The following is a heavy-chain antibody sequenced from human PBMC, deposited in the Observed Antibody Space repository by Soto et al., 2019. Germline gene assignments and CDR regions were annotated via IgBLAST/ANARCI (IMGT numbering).Heavy chain of an antibody. D-gene: IGHD3-22*01. CDR2: IIPIFGTA. V-gene: IGHV1-69*01. CDR3: ARLTDYYDSSFFDY. J-gene: IGHJ4*02. Sequence: QVQLVQSGAEVKKPGSSVKGSCKASGGTFSSYAISWVRQAAGQGLEWMGGIIPIFGTANYAQKFQGRVTITADESTSTSYMELSSLRSEDTSVYYCARLTDYYDSSFFDYWGQGTLVTVSS. CDR1: GGTFSSYA.